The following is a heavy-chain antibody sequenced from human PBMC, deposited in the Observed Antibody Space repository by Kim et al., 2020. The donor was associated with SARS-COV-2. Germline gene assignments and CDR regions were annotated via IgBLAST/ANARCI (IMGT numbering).Heavy chain of an antibody. D-gene: IGHD3-10*01. CDR3: AKDRLLREFAGMDV. J-gene: IGHJ6*02. V-gene: IGHV3-9*01. CDR1: GFTFDDYA. CDR2: ISWNSGSI. Sequence: GGSLRLSCAASGFTFDDYAMHWVRQAPGKGLEWVSGISWNSGSIGYADSVKGRFTISRDNAKNSLYLQMNSLRAEDTALYYCAKDRLLREFAGMDVWGQGTTVTVSS.